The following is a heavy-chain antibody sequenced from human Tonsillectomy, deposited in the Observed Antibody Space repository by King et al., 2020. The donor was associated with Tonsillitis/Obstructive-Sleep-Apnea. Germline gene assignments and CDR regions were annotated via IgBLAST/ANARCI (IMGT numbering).Heavy chain of an antibody. CDR3: ARSLPDPFYYYMDV. CDR2: INHSGST. D-gene: IGHD1-14*01. J-gene: IGHJ6*03. V-gene: IGHV4-34*01. CDR1: GGSFSGNY. Sequence: VQLQQWGAGLFKPSETLSLTCAVYGGSFSGNYWSWIRQPPGKGLEWIGEINHSGSTNYNPSLKSRVRISVDTSKNQFSLKLSSLTAADTALFYCARSLPDPFYYYMDVWGKGTTVTVSS.